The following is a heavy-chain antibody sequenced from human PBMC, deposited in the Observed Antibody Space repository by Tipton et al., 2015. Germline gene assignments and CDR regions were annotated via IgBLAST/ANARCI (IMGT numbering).Heavy chain of an antibody. J-gene: IGHJ3*02. CDR2: IKNAGSNK. D-gene: IGHD5-18*01. CDR1: GFTFSTYW. CDR3: ARDVNGGYFDI. V-gene: IGHV3-7*01. Sequence: GSLRLSCAAAGFTFSTYWMSWVRQTPGKWLEWVGQIKNAGSNKYYLDSMEGRFTISRDHAKNSLFLQMNTLRAEDTAVYYCARDVNGGYFDIWGQGTTVTVSP.